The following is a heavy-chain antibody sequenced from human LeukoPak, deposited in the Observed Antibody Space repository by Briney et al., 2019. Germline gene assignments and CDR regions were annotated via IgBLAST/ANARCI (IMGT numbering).Heavy chain of an antibody. J-gene: IGHJ4*02. Sequence: PSENLSLTCTVSGGSISSGGYYWSWIRQPPGKGLEWIGYIYHSGSTYYNPSLKSRVTISVDRSKNQFSLKLSSVTAADTAVYYCAGGSSWRGEVDYWGQGTLVTVSS. V-gene: IGHV4-30-2*01. CDR2: IYHSGST. D-gene: IGHD6-13*01. CDR1: GGSISSGGYY. CDR3: AGGSSWRGEVDY.